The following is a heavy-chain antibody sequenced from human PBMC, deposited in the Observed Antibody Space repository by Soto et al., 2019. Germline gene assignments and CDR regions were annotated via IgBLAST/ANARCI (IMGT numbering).Heavy chain of an antibody. Sequence: ASVKVSCKASGGTFSSYAISWVRQAPGQGLEWMGGIIPIFGTANYAQKFQGRVTITADESTSTAYMELSSLRSEDTAVYYCARDGITGTTSYYYYMDVWGKGTTVTVSS. V-gene: IGHV1-69*13. J-gene: IGHJ6*03. D-gene: IGHD1-7*01. CDR2: IIPIFGTA. CDR3: ARDGITGTTSYYYYMDV. CDR1: GGTFSSYA.